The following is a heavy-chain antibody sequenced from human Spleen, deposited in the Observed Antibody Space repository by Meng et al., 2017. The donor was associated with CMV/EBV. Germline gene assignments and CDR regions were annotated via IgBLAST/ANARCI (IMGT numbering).Heavy chain of an antibody. CDR1: GFTVSSNY. V-gene: IGHV3-53*01. Sequence: GGSLRLSCAASGFTVSSNYMSWVRQASGKGLEWVSVIYSGGSTYYADSVKGRFTMSRDNAKSSLYLQMNSLRADDSAVYYCARESIAVAGAVDYWGQGTLVTVSS. D-gene: IGHD6-19*01. J-gene: IGHJ4*02. CDR3: ARESIAVAGAVDY. CDR2: IYSGGST.